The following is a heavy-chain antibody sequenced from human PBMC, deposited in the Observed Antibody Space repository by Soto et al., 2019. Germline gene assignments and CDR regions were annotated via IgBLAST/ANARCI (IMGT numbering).Heavy chain of an antibody. Sequence: SDTLSLTCTVSGGSISSGGYYWSWIRQHPGKGLEWIGYIYYSGSTYYNPSLKSRVTISVDTSKNQFSLKLSSVTAADTAVYYCARRYYDYIWGPPDAFDIWGQGTMVTVS. CDR1: GGSISSGGYY. J-gene: IGHJ3*02. CDR2: IYYSGST. CDR3: ARRYYDYIWGPPDAFDI. V-gene: IGHV4-31*03. D-gene: IGHD3-16*01.